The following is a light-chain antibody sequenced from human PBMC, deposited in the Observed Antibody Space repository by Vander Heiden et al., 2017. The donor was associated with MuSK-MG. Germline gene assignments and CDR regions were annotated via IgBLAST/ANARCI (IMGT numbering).Light chain of an antibody. CDR2: QGS. V-gene: IGKV2-30*01. CDR1: QSLVYSDGNTY. CDR3: RQCTHWPTT. J-gene: IGKJ1*01. Sequence: DVVMTQSPLSLPVTLGQPASISCRSGQSLVYSDGNTYLNWFQQRPGQSPRRLMYQGSNRDVGVPDRSSGSGSGTDFTLKISMMKAEDIRVYYCRQCTHWPTTFGQGTKVELK.